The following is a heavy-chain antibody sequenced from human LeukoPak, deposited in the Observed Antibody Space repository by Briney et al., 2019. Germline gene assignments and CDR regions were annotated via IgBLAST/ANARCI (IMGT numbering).Heavy chain of an antibody. J-gene: IGHJ4*02. V-gene: IGHV3-30*04. CDR3: ALNRGSGWYFHY. CDR2: ISYDGSNK. Sequence: GRSLRLSCAASGFTFSSYAMHWVRQAPGKGLEWVAVISYDGSNKYGDSVKGRFTISRDNSKRTLYLQMNSLRAEDTAVYYCALNRGSGWYFHYWGQGTLVTVSS. D-gene: IGHD6-19*01. CDR1: GFTFSSYA.